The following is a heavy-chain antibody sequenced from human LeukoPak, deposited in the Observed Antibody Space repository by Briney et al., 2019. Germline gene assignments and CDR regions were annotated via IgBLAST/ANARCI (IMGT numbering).Heavy chain of an antibody. V-gene: IGHV4-59*01. Sequence: SETLSLTCTVSGGSISSYYWSWIRQPPGKGLEWIGYIYYSGSTNYNPSLKSRVTISVDTSKNQFSLKLSSVTAADTAVYYCARYYYDSSGYSIDLWGQRALGTVS. CDR3: ARYYYDSSGYSIDL. CDR2: IYYSGST. J-gene: IGHJ4*02. D-gene: IGHD3-22*01. CDR1: GGSISSYY.